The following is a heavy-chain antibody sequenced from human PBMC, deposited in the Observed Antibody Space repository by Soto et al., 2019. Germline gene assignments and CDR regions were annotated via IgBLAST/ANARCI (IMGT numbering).Heavy chain of an antibody. Sequence: SGGSLRLSCAASGFTFTSYTMNWVRQAPGKGLEWVSSISSSSDYIYYADSMKGRVTISRDNAKNSLFLDMNSLTGEDTAVYYCARARVYATGPLDFWGQGTLVTVYS. CDR3: ARARVYATGPLDF. V-gene: IGHV3-21*06. J-gene: IGHJ4*02. CDR1: GFTFTSYT. D-gene: IGHD6-13*01. CDR2: ISSSSDYI.